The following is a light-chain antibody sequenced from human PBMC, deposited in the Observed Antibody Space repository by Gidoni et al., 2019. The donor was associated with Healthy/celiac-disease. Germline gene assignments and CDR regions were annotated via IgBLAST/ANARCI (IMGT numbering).Light chain of an antibody. CDR1: QSVSSY. Sequence: EIVLTQSPATLSLSPGERATLSCRASQSVSSYLAWYQQKPGQAPRLLIYDASNRATSGPAKFSGSRSGANFTLTISSLEPEDFAVDYCQQRSNWPGVTFGGGTKVEIK. V-gene: IGKV3-11*01. CDR2: DAS. CDR3: QQRSNWPGVT. J-gene: IGKJ4*01.